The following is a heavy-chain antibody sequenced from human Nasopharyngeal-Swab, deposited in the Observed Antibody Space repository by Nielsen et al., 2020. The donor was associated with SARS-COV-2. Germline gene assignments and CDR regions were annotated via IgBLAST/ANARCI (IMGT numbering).Heavy chain of an antibody. J-gene: IGHJ4*02. V-gene: IGHV1-18*01. D-gene: IGHD2-15*01. CDR1: GYTFTSYG. Sequence: ASVKVSCKASGYTFTSYGISWVRQAPGQGLEWMGWISAYNGNTNYAQKLQGRVTMTTDTSTSTAYMELRSLRSDDTAVYYCARGYCSGGSCYSLSPGSILDYWGQGTLVTVSS. CDR2: ISAYNGNT. CDR3: ARGYCSGGSCYSLSPGSILDY.